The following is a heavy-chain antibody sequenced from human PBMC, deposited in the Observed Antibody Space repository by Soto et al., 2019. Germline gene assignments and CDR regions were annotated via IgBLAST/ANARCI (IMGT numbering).Heavy chain of an antibody. CDR2: MQPSTGRT. J-gene: IGHJ5*02. CDR1: GYSCTSLD. CDR3: AGGLHWGSDL. Sequence: QVQLVQSGAEVREPGASVKVSCKASGYSCTSLDINWVRQTAGQGLEWMGWMQPSTGRTGYAQKFQGRVTMDRGPFQNPTLLEANYLNFGCPGLFFFAGGLHWGSDLLGQGTLVTVSS. V-gene: IGHV1-8*01. D-gene: IGHD3-16*01.